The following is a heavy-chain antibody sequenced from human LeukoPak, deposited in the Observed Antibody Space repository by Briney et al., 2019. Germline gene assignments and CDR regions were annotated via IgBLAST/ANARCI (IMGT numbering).Heavy chain of an antibody. CDR3: ARGFPYDDPTEGHYYGVDA. Sequence: GGSLRLSCAASGFTFSSYAMHWVRQTPGKGLEWVSVISYDGTNKYFADSVKGRFTISRDNSRNTLFLQMNSLRPEDTAVYYCARGFPYDDPTEGHYYGVDAWGQGTTVTVSS. D-gene: IGHD4-17*01. V-gene: IGHV3-30-3*01. CDR1: GFTFSSYA. J-gene: IGHJ6*02. CDR2: ISYDGTNK.